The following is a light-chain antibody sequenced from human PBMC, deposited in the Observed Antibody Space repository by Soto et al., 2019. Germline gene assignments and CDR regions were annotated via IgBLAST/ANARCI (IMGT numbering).Light chain of an antibody. Sequence: DMEMTQSPSSLSASVGDRVTITCRASQSISNYLNWYQHKPGKVPKLLIYAASSLQSGVLTRFSGSGSGTNFTLTIISLQPADFATYYCQQSHGTPLTFGGGTKIEIK. CDR2: AAS. CDR1: QSISNY. J-gene: IGKJ4*01. V-gene: IGKV1-39*01. CDR3: QQSHGTPLT.